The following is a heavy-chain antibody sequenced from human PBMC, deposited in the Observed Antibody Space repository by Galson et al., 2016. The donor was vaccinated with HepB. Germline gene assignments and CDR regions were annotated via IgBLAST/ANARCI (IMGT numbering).Heavy chain of an antibody. Sequence: SLRLSCAASGFTFSSYAMSWVRQAPGKGLEWVSAISGGGGSTFYADPVKGRFTISRDNSKNTVYLQMSSLRAEDTAVYYCARGMYYYDSSGYPGPFDYWGQGTLVTVSS. J-gene: IGHJ4*02. CDR3: ARGMYYYDSSGYPGPFDY. V-gene: IGHV3-23*01. CDR2: ISGGGGST. D-gene: IGHD3-22*01. CDR1: GFTFSSYA.